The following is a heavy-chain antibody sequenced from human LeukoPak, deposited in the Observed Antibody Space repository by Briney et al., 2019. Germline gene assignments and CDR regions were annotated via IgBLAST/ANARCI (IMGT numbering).Heavy chain of an antibody. CDR3: ARDVVFCGGDCYFPWFDP. V-gene: IGHV4-38-2*02. D-gene: IGHD2-21*02. CDR1: GYSISSGDY. CDR2: IYHSGRT. J-gene: IGHJ5*02. Sequence: PSETLSLTCTVSGYSISSGDYWGWIRQPPGKGLEWIGSIYHSGRTYYNPSLKSRVTISVDTSKNQFSLKLSSVTAADTAVYYCARDVVFCGGDCYFPWFDPWGQGTLVTVSS.